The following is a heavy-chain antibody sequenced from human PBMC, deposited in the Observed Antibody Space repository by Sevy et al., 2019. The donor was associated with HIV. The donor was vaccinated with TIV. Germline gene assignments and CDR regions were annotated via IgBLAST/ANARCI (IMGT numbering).Heavy chain of an antibody. CDR2: IYYSGST. CDR1: GGSISSYY. Sequence: SETLSLTCTVSGGSISSYYWSWIRQPPGKGLEWIGYIYYSGSTNYNPSLKSRVTISVDTSKNQFSLKLSSVTAADTAVYYCARCFSNSRDSSGYYPGFDYWGQGTLVTVSS. CDR3: ARCFSNSRDSSGYYPGFDY. D-gene: IGHD3-22*01. V-gene: IGHV4-59*01. J-gene: IGHJ4*02.